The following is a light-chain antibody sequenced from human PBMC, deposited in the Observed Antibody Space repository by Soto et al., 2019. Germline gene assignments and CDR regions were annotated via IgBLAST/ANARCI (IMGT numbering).Light chain of an antibody. J-gene: IGKJ1*01. Sequence: DIQMTQSPSSLSASVGDRVTLTCRASQSISKGLNWYQQKPGEAPILLIYDASTLQSGVPSRFSGAVSGTDFTLTITNLQPEDFATYFCQQSYSTPWTFGLGTKVDI. CDR1: QSISKG. CDR2: DAS. V-gene: IGKV1-39*01. CDR3: QQSYSTPWT.